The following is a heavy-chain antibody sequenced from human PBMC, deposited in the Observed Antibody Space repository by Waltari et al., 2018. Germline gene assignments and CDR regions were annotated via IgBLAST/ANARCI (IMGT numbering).Heavy chain of an antibody. Sequence: QVQLQQWGAGLLKPSETLSLTCAVYGGSFSGYYWSWIRQPPGKGLEWIGEINHSGSTNYNPSLKRRVTISVDTSKNQFSLKLSSVTAADTAVYYCARDDYGDYSYWGQGTLVTVSS. CDR2: INHSGST. J-gene: IGHJ4*02. V-gene: IGHV4-34*01. CDR3: ARDDYGDYSY. CDR1: GGSFSGYY. D-gene: IGHD4-17*01.